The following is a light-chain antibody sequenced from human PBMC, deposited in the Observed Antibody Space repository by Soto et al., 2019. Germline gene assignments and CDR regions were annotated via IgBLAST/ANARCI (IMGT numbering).Light chain of an antibody. J-gene: IGKJ2*01. CDR1: QSINNW. CDR3: QQYNSYSYT. Sequence: DVQMTQSPSSLSASVRDRVTITCRASQSINNWLAWYQQKPGRAPKLLIYEASNLQSGVPSRFSGSGSGTEFILTISSLQPDDFATYYCQQYNSYSYTFGQGTKVDIK. CDR2: EAS. V-gene: IGKV1-5*03.